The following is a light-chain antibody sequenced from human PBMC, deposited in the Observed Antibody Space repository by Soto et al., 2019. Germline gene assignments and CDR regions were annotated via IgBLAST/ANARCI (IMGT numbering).Light chain of an antibody. Sequence: EIVLTQSPGTLSLSPGERATLSCRASQSVSSSYLAWYQQKPGQAPRLLIYGASSRATGIPDRFSGSGSGTDFTLTINKLEPEDFAVYYCQQYGGSTVYTFGQGTKLEI. CDR3: QQYGGSTVYT. CDR1: QSVSSSY. CDR2: GAS. J-gene: IGKJ2*01. V-gene: IGKV3-20*01.